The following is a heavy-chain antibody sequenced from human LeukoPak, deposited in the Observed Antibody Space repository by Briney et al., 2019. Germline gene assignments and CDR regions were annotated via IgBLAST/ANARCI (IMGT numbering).Heavy chain of an antibody. J-gene: IGHJ4*02. CDR1: APTLSSNW. CDR2: IKDDGSEK. Sequence: PGGSLRLSCVGSAPTLSSNWMTWDRQAPGKGLEWVANIKDDGSEKYSVDSVKGRFTISRDNAKNLLYLQISSLRAEDTAVYYCARAQIDYWGQGTLVTVSS. V-gene: IGHV3-7*04. CDR3: ARAQIDY.